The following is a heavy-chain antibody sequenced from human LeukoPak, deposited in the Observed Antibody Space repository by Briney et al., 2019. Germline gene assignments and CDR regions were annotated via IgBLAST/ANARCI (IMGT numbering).Heavy chain of an antibody. CDR2: ISSSSSYI. Sequence: PGGSLPQTLAASGFTFSSYSIHWVRQAPGKGLEWVSSISSSSSYIYYADSVKGRFTISRDNAKNSLYLQMNSLRAEDTAVYYCARALPSPLYSGSYVDACDIWGQGTMVTVSS. V-gene: IGHV3-21*01. CDR3: ARALPSPLYSGSYVDACDI. J-gene: IGHJ3*02. D-gene: IGHD1-26*01. CDR1: GFTFSSYS.